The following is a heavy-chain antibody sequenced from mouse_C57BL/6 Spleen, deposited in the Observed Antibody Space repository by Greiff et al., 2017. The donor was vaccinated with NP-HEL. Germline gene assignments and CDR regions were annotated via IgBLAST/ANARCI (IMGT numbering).Heavy chain of an antibody. CDR3: SRGYYVSYAMDY. V-gene: IGHV1-52*01. J-gene: IGHJ4*01. D-gene: IGHD2-3*01. Sequence: QVQLQQPGAELVRPGSSVKLSCKASGYTFTSYWMHWVKQRPIQGLEWIGNIDPSDSETHYNQQFKDKATLTVDNTSNTAYMQLSSMTSEDSAVYYCSRGYYVSYAMDYWGQGTSVTVSS. CDR1: GYTFTSYW. CDR2: IDPSDSET.